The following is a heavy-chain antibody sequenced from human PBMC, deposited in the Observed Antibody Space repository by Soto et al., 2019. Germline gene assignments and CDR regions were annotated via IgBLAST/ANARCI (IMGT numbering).Heavy chain of an antibody. CDR3: ARVPMAGTQYYYYGMDV. J-gene: IGHJ6*02. CDR1: GGSCSGYY. D-gene: IGHD6-19*01. Sequence: SETLSLTCAVYGGSCSGYYWIWIRQPPGKGLEWIGEINHSGSTNYNPSLKSRVTISVDTSKNQFSLKLSSVTAADTAVYYCARVPMAGTQYYYYGMDVWGQGTTVTVSS. V-gene: IGHV4-34*01. CDR2: INHSGST.